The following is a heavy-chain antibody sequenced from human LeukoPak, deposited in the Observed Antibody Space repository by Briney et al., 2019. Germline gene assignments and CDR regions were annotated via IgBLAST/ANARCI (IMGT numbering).Heavy chain of an antibody. CDR3: ARGPSRVMITFGGVIVTLDY. Sequence: GGSLRLSCSASGFTFSNFAMHWVRQAPGKGLEYVSTISSDGGSTYYADSVKGRFTISRDNSKNTLYLQMNSLRAEDTAVYYCARGPSRVMITFGGVIVTLDYWGQGTLVTVSS. V-gene: IGHV3-64*04. CDR2: ISSDGGST. J-gene: IGHJ4*02. CDR1: GFTFSNFA. D-gene: IGHD3-16*02.